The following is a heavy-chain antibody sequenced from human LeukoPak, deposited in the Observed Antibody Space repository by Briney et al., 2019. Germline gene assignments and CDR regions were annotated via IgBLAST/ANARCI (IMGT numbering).Heavy chain of an antibody. D-gene: IGHD4-17*01. V-gene: IGHV1-24*01. CDR3: ATGQRTTVTDFDY. J-gene: IGHJ4*02. CDR1: GYTLTELS. Sequence: ASVKVSCKVSGYTLTELSMHWVRQAPGKGLEWMGGFDPGDGETIYAQKFQGRVTMTEDTSTDTAYMELSSLRSEDTAVYYCATGQRTTVTDFDYGGQGTLVTVSS. CDR2: FDPGDGET.